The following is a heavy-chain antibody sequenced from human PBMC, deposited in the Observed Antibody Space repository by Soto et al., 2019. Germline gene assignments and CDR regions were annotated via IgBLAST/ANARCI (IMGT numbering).Heavy chain of an antibody. CDR1: GGSISSYY. J-gene: IGHJ3*02. CDR2: IYYSGST. Sequence: QVQLQESGPGLVKPSETLSLTCTVSGGSISSYYWSWIRQPPGKGLEWIGYIYYSGSTNYKPSLKSRVTISVHTAKNQFSLKLSSVTAADTAVYYCARAYVDWGFDIWGQGTMVTVSS. D-gene: IGHD3-16*01. V-gene: IGHV4-59*08. CDR3: ARAYVDWGFDI.